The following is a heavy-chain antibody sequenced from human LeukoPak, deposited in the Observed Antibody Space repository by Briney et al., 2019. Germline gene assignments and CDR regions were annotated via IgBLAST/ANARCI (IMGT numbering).Heavy chain of an antibody. CDR3: ARDMGFGEYYFDY. D-gene: IGHD3-10*01. V-gene: IGHV4-59*01. J-gene: IGHJ4*02. Sequence: KASETLSLTCTVSGGSISSYYWSWIRQPPGKGLEWIGYIYYSGSTNYNPSLKSRVTISVDTSKNQFSLKLSSVTAADTAVYYCARDMGFGEYYFDYWGQGTLVTVSS. CDR1: GGSISSYY. CDR2: IYYSGST.